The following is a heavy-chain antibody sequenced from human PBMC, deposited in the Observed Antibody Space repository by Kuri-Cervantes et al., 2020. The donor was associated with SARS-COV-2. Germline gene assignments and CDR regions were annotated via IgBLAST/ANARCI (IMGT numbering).Heavy chain of an antibody. J-gene: IGHJ4*02. V-gene: IGHV3-33*01. D-gene: IGHD3-22*01. CDR1: GFTFSSYG. CDR3: ARALYYYDSRGPIDY. CDR2: IWYDGSNK. Sequence: GGSLRLSCAASGFTFSSYGMHRVRQAPGKGLEWVAVIWYDGSNKYYADSVKGRFTISRDNSKNTLYLQMNSLRAEDTAVYYCARALYYYDSRGPIDYWGQGTLVTVSS.